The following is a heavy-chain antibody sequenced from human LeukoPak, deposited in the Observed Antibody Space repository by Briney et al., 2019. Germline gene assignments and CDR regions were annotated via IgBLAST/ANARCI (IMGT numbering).Heavy chain of an antibody. CDR2: INSDGSST. V-gene: IGHV3-74*01. D-gene: IGHD5-18*01. Sequence: GGSLRLSCAASGFTFSSYWMHWVRHAPGKGLVWVSRINSDGSSTSYADSVKGRFTISRDNAKNTLYLQMNSLRAEDTAVYYCARELDTAMVYDYWGQGTLVTVSS. J-gene: IGHJ4*02. CDR3: ARELDTAMVYDY. CDR1: GFTFSSYW.